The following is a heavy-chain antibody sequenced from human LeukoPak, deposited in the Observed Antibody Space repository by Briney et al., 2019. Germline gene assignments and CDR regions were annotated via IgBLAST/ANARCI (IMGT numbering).Heavy chain of an antibody. CDR3: AGGATFRGTYYMDV. CDR2: NDYSGST. CDR1: GGPISTHY. D-gene: IGHD3-10*01. Sequence: SETLSLTCIVSGGPISTHYWSWSRQPPGKGLEWIGYNDYSGSTNYNPSLKSRVTISVDTSKNQFSLKLNSVTAADTAVYYCAGGATFRGTYYMDVWGKGTTVTVSS. J-gene: IGHJ6*03. V-gene: IGHV4-59*11.